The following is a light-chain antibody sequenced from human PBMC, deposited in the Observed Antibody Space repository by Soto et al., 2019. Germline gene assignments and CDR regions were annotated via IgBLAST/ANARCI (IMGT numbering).Light chain of an antibody. V-gene: IGKV3-11*01. CDR2: DAS. Sequence: DIVLTQSPATLSLSPGERATLSCRASQSVSSYLAWYQQKPGQAPRLLIYDASNRATGIPARFSGSVSGTDFTLTISSLEPEDFSVYYCQQRTNWPPTWTFGQGTKVEIK. J-gene: IGKJ1*01. CDR1: QSVSSY. CDR3: QQRTNWPPTWT.